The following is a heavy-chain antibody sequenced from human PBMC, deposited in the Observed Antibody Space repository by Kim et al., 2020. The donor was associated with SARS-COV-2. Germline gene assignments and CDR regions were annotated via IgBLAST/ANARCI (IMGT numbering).Heavy chain of an antibody. CDR3: ARDRGGTIFGVVNWFDP. CDR2: ISSSSSYI. V-gene: IGHV3-21*01. D-gene: IGHD3-3*01. Sequence: GGSLRLSCAASGFTFSSYSMNWVRQAPGKGLEWVSSISSSSSYIYYADSVKGRFTISRDNAKNSLYLQMNSLRAEDTAVYYCARDRGGTIFGVVNWFDPWGQGTLVTVSS. J-gene: IGHJ5*02. CDR1: GFTFSSYS.